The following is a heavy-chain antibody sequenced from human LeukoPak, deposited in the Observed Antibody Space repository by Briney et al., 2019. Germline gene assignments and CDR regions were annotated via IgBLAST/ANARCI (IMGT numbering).Heavy chain of an antibody. CDR3: ATGSSSPTPRYYYYYYMDV. D-gene: IGHD2-2*01. CDR2: ISSSGSTI. J-gene: IGHJ6*03. CDR1: GFTVSSNY. V-gene: IGHV3-11*01. Sequence: GGSLRLSCAASGFTVSSNYMSWVRQAPGKGLEWVSYISSSGSTIYYADSVKGRFTISRDNAKNSLYLQMNSLRAEDTAVYYCATGSSSPTPRYYYYYYMDVWGKGTTVAVSS.